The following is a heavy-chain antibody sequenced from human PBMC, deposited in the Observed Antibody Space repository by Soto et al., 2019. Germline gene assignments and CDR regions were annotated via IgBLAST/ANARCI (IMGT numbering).Heavy chain of an antibody. D-gene: IGHD3-10*01. Sequence: QITLKESGPTLVKPTQTLTLTCTFSGFSLSTSGVGVGWIRQPPGKALEWLALIYWDDDKRYSPSLKSRLTITQDPSQHQVVLTMTNMDTVDTATYYCAHRPGGWRHWDYWGQGTLVTVSS. J-gene: IGHJ4*02. CDR3: AHRPGGWRHWDY. CDR1: GFSLSTSGVG. CDR2: IYWDDDK. V-gene: IGHV2-5*02.